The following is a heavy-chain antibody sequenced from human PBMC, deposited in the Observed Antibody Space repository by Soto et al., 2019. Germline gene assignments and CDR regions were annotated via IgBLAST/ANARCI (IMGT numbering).Heavy chain of an antibody. CDR1: GFIFSNND. Sequence: GGSLRLSCAGSGFIFSNNDMHWVRQTPGKGLEWVAFMSYDGSDTFYADSVKGRFTISRDNSKNTLFLHMSNLRAEDTAMYYCTIVRVADSALDHWGQGTLVTVSS. J-gene: IGHJ4*02. CDR3: TIVRVADSALDH. CDR2: MSYDGSDT. D-gene: IGHD3-10*02. V-gene: IGHV3-30*02.